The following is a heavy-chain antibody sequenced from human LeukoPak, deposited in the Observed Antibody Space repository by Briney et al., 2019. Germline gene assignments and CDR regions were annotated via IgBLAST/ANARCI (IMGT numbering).Heavy chain of an antibody. Sequence: ASVKVSCKASGGTFSSYAISWVRQAPGQGLGWMGRIIPILGIANYAQKFQGRVTITADKSTSTAYMELSSLRSEDTAVYYCARDPNKLRFLEWLPNWFDPWGQGTLVTVSS. CDR3: ARDPNKLRFLEWLPNWFDP. CDR2: IIPILGIA. V-gene: IGHV1-69*04. J-gene: IGHJ5*02. CDR1: GGTFSSYA. D-gene: IGHD3-3*01.